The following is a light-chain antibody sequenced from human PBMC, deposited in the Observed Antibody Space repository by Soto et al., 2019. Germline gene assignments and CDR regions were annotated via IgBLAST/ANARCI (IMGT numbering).Light chain of an antibody. J-gene: IGKJ1*01. Sequence: DTQLTQSPSSLSASVGDRVTITCRASQSVDNYLNWYQQKPGKAPKLLIFAASSLQSGVPSRFRGSGSGTYFALTSSGLQPEDFATYYCQQSYTTWTFGQGTKVEIK. CDR3: QQSYTTWT. V-gene: IGKV1-39*01. CDR1: QSVDNY. CDR2: AAS.